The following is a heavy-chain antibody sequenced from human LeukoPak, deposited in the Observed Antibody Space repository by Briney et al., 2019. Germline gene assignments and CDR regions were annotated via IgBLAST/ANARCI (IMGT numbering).Heavy chain of an antibody. D-gene: IGHD6-13*01. CDR2: MNPNSGNT. CDR3: ARDYSSSWDYYYGMDV. V-gene: IGHV1-8*01. J-gene: IGHJ6*02. Sequence: ASVKVSCKASGYTFTSYDINWVRQATGQGLEWMGWMNPNSGNTGYAQKFQGRVTMTRNTSISTAYMELSSLRAEDTAVYYCARDYSSSWDYYYGMDVLGQGTTVTVSS. CDR1: GYTFTSYD.